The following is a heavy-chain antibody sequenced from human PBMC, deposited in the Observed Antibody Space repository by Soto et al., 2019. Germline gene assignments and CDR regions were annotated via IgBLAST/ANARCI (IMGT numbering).Heavy chain of an antibody. CDR2: INHRGSA. J-gene: IGHJ4*02. CDR1: GASVSSTYW. V-gene: IGHV4-4*02. D-gene: IGHD6-13*01. Sequence: PSETLSLTCAVSGASVSSTYWWSWVRQPPGKGPEGIGEINHRGSANYNPPLKSRVTMSLDISKSQFSLRLTSVTAADPAVYFCARYTAAPGTDYFDYWGRGALVTVSS. CDR3: ARYTAAPGTDYFDY.